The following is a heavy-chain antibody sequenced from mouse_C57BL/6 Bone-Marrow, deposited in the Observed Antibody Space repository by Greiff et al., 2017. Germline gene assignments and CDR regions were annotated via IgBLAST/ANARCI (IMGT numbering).Heavy chain of an antibody. V-gene: IGHV5-9*01. D-gene: IGHD1-1*01. CDR1: GFTFSSYT. CDR2: ISGGGGNT. Sequence: EVQLVESGGGLVKPGGSLKLSCAASGFTFSSYTMSWVRQTPEKRLQWVAAISGGGGNTYYPDSVKGRFTISRDNDKHILYLKMSSLRSEDTALYYCSRQVTTVLATKYFDVWGTGTTVTVSS. J-gene: IGHJ1*03. CDR3: SRQVTTVLATKYFDV.